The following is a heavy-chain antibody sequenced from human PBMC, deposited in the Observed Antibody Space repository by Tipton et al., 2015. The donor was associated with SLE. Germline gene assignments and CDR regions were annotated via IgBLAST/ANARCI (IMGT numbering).Heavy chain of an antibody. CDR1: GGSISSYY. J-gene: IGHJ2*01. CDR2: IYYSGST. CDR3: AREFLNPVTTVHYYFDL. V-gene: IGHV4-59*12. Sequence: TLSLTCTVSGGSISSYYWSWIRQSPGKRLQWIGNIYYSGSTNSNPSLKSRVSMSVDRPNNQFSLKLISVTAADTAVYYCAREFLNPVTTVHYYFDLWGRGTLVTVSS. D-gene: IGHD4-11*01.